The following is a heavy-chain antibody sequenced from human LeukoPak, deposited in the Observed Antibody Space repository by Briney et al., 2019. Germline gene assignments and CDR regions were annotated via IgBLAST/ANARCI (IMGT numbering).Heavy chain of an antibody. CDR3: ARGVLPYGGRDIVVVPAAMDYYYYYGMDV. CDR2: IYTSGST. D-gene: IGHD2-2*01. Sequence: PSETLSLTCTVSGGSISSYYWSWIRQPAGKGLEWIGRIYTSGSTNYNPSLKSRVTMSVDTSKNQFSLKLSSVTAADTAVYYCARGVLPYGGRDIVVVPAAMDYYYYYGMDVWGQGTTVTVSS. CDR1: GGSISSYY. V-gene: IGHV4-4*07. J-gene: IGHJ6*02.